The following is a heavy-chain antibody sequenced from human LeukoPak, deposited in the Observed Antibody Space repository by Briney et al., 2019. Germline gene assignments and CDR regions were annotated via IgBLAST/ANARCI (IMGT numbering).Heavy chain of an antibody. Sequence: PGGSLRLSCAASGFTVSTNYMFWVRQAPGKGLEWVSVIFINGSTYYADSVKGRFTISRDNSKNTVYLQINSLRAEDTAVYYCARAMGDLDYWGQGTLVTVSS. J-gene: IGHJ4*02. D-gene: IGHD3-16*01. V-gene: IGHV3-53*01. CDR2: IFINGST. CDR1: GFTVSTNY. CDR3: ARAMGDLDY.